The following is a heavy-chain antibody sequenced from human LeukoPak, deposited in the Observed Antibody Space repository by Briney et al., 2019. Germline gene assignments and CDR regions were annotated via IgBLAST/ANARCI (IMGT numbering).Heavy chain of an antibody. Sequence: GGSLRLSCAASGFTFSSYEMNWVRQAPGKGLEGVSYISSSGSTIYYADSVKGRFTISRDNAKNSLYLQMNGLRAEDTAVYYCARDLQIRSSYPDYWGQGTLVTVSS. CDR2: ISSSGSTI. D-gene: IGHD6-6*01. CDR3: ARDLQIRSSYPDY. V-gene: IGHV3-48*03. J-gene: IGHJ4*02. CDR1: GFTFSSYE.